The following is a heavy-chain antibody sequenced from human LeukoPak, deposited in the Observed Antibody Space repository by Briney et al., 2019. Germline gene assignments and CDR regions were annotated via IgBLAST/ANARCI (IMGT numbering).Heavy chain of an antibody. D-gene: IGHD6-19*01. CDR1: GFTFSSYA. CDR3: AKTEQWLDDAFDI. V-gene: IGHV3-23*01. J-gene: IGHJ3*02. CDR2: ISGSGGST. Sequence: QTGGSLRLSCAASGFTFSSYAMSWVRQAPGKGLEWVSAISGSGGSTYYADSVKGRFTISRDNSKSTLYLQMNSLRAEDTAVYYCAKTEQWLDDAFDIWGQGTMVTVSS.